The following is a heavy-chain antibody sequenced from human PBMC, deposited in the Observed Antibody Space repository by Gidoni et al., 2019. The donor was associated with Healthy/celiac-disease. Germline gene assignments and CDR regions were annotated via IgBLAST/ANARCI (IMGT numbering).Heavy chain of an antibody. D-gene: IGHD6-13*01. V-gene: IGHV1-69*04. CDR3: ARDRDSSSWYSNWFDP. Sequence: QVQLVQSGAEVKKPGSSVKVSCKASGGTFSSYAISWVRQAPGQGLEWMGRIIPILGIANYAQKFQGRVTITADKSTSTAYMELSSLRSEDTAVYYCARDRDSSSWYSNWFDPWGQGTLVTVSS. CDR1: GGTFSSYA. CDR2: IIPILGIA. J-gene: IGHJ5*02.